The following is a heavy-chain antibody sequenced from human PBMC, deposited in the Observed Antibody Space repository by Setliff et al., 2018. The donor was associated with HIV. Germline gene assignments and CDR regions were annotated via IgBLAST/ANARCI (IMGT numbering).Heavy chain of an antibody. CDR1: GYVFTTYV. CDR2: INANTGNP. D-gene: IGHD3-10*01. CDR3: ARDYNYASGTYNWFDP. J-gene: IGHJ5*02. V-gene: IGHV7-4-1*02. Sequence: ASVKVSCKASGYVFTTYVINWVRQAPGRGLELMGWINANTGNPRYAPGFTGRFVFSLDTSATTAHLQINDLKTDDTAVYYCARDYNYASGTYNWFDPWGQGTLVTVSS.